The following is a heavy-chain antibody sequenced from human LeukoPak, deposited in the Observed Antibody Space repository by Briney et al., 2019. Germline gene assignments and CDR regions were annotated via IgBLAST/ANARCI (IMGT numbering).Heavy chain of an antibody. CDR3: ARDKRYAFDN. CDR1: GYTFSSHG. V-gene: IGHV1-18*01. Sequence: AASVKVSCKTAGYTFSSHGISWVRQAPGHGVEWMGWSSANSGDTKFAQKFQGRVTMTTETSTNTAYMELRSLRFDDTAIYYCARDKRYAFDNWGQGTLVSVSS. D-gene: IGHD3-9*01. J-gene: IGHJ4*02. CDR2: SSANSGDT.